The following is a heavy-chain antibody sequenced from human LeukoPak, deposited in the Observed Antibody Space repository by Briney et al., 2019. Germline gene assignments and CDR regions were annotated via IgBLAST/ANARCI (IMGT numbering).Heavy chain of an antibody. V-gene: IGHV4-30-2*01. Sequence: SQTMSLTCAVSGGSISSGDFPWSWLRQPPGKGLEWIRYIIHTGPTSYNPSLKSRVTISVDMSKYQLSLMLTSVTAADTAVYYGARGFYGAGSHFDYWGQGTLVTVSS. CDR3: ARGFYGAGSHFDY. J-gene: IGHJ4*02. D-gene: IGHD3-10*01. CDR2: IIHTGPT. CDR1: GGSISSGDFP.